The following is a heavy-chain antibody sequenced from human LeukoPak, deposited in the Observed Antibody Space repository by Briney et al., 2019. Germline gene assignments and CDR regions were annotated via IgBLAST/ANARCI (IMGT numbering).Heavy chain of an antibody. Sequence: ASVKVSCKASGYTFTSYGSSWVRQAPGQGLEWMGWISAYNGNTNYAQKLQGRVTMTTDTSTSTAYMELRSLRSDDTAVYYCARDYPSGRVYYYYYGMDVWGQGTTVTVSS. CDR2: ISAYNGNT. CDR1: GYTFTSYG. CDR3: ARDYPSGRVYYYYYGMDV. V-gene: IGHV1-18*01. J-gene: IGHJ6*02.